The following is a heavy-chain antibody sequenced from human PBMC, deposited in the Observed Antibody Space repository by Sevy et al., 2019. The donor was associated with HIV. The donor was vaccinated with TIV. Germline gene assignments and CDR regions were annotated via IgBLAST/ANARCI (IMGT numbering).Heavy chain of an antibody. CDR3: ARGGETPRGFDP. J-gene: IGHJ5*02. V-gene: IGHV4-4*02. CDR1: GGSISSVNW. D-gene: IGHD3-16*01. Sequence: SETLSLSCAVSGGSISSVNWWRWVRQPPGEGLEWIGEIYHSGSTNYNPSLKSRVTISVDNSKNQFSLKLSSVTAADTAVYYCARGGETPRGFDPWGQGSLVTVSS. CDR2: IYHSGST.